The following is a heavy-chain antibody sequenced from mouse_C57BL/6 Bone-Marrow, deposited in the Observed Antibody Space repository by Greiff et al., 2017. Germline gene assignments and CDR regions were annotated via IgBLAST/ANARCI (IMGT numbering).Heavy chain of an antibody. V-gene: IGHV2-6-1*01. Sequence: VQLQQSGPGLVAPSQSLSITCTVSGFSLTSYGVHWVRQPPGKGLEWLVVIWSDGSTTYNSALKSRLSISKDNSKSQVFLKMNSLQTDDTAMYYCARHGPSRESYAMDYWGQGTSVTVSS. CDR3: ARHGPSRESYAMDY. J-gene: IGHJ4*01. CDR2: IWSDGST. D-gene: IGHD1-2*01. CDR1: GFSLTSYG.